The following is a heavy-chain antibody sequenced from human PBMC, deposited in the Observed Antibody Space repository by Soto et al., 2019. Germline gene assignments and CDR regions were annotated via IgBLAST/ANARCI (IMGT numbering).Heavy chain of an antibody. CDR2: IIPILGIA. J-gene: IGHJ4*02. D-gene: IGHD6-13*01. CDR3: ARGEDPIAAENDS. Sequence: QVQLVQSGAEVKKPGSSVKVSCRASGGTFTSYTISWVRQAPGQGLEWMGRIIPILGIATYAQNFQGRVTITADNATTTAYMELSSLRSEDTAVYYCARGEDPIAAENDSWGQGTLVTVSS. V-gene: IGHV1-69*02. CDR1: GGTFTSYT.